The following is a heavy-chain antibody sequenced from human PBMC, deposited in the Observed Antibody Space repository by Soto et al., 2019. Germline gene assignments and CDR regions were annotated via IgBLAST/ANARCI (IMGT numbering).Heavy chain of an antibody. Sequence: ASVKVSCKASGYTFTSYYMYWVRQAPGQGLEWMGIINPSGGSTSYAQKFQGRVTMTRDTSTSTVYMELSSLRSEDTAVYYCSRDHRPTHVGPGCFGRWGKGTLGSVSS. V-gene: IGHV1-46*01. CDR3: SRDHRPTHVGPGCFGR. CDR1: GYTFTSYY. CDR2: INPSGGST. J-gene: IGHJ5*02. D-gene: IGHD6-6*01.